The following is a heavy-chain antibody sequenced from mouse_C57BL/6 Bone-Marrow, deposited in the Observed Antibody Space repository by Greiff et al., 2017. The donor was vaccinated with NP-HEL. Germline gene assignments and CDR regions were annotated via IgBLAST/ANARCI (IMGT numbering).Heavy chain of an antibody. D-gene: IGHD2-10*02. CDR3: ARGGGYGFFFAY. Sequence: EVQLVESGGGLVKPGGSLKLSCAASGFTFSSYAMSWVRQTPEKRLEWVATISDGGSYTYYPDNVKGRFTISRDNAKNNLYLQMSHLKSEDTAMYYCARGGGYGFFFAYWGQGTLVTVSA. V-gene: IGHV5-4*01. CDR1: GFTFSSYA. CDR2: ISDGGSYT. J-gene: IGHJ3*01.